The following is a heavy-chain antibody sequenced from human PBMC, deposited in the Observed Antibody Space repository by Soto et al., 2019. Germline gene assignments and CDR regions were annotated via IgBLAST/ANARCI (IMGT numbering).Heavy chain of an antibody. J-gene: IGHJ5*02. D-gene: IGHD3-10*01. CDR1: GYTFISYG. CDR2: ISTYNGNT. CDR3: AGDGSSDRRTRGNRFRP. V-gene: IGHV1-18*01. Sequence: QVQLVQSGVEVKKPGASVRVSCKASGYTFISYGISWLRQAPGQGPEWMGWISTYNGNTNYAQKVQGRVTMTTDTTTSTAYMGLRSLRSYDTAVYFCAGDGSSDRRTRGNRFRPWGQGTLVTVSS.